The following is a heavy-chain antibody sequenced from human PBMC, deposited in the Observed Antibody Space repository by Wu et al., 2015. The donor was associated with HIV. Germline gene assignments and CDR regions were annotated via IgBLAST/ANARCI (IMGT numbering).Heavy chain of an antibody. V-gene: IGHV1-2*02. Sequence: QVQLVQSGAEVKKPGASVKVSCKASGYTFTGHYIHWVRQAPGQGLEWMGSINPNGGGTNYAGKFQGRVTLSRDTYVSTAYMELSRLTSDDTAVYYCTRDLGVRLNCLHIWGQGTQVIVSS. J-gene: IGHJ3*02. CDR3: TRDLGVRLNCLHI. D-gene: IGHD3-16*01. CDR2: INPNGGGT. CDR1: GYTFTGHY.